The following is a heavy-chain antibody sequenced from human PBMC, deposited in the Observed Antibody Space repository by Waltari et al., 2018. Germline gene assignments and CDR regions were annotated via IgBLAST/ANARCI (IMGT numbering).Heavy chain of an antibody. D-gene: IGHD3-16*01. CDR2: INPNGST. J-gene: IGHJ2*01. CDR3: ARSTRTMIKYFDL. CDR1: GGSFSGYY. V-gene: IGHV4-34*01. Sequence: QAQLQQWGAGLLKPSETLSLTCAVYGGSFSGYYWSWIRQPPGTGMEWIGEINPNGSTNYNPPLKIRVTRSVDTSKNQFSLKLSSVAAADTAVCYCARSTRTMIKYFDLWGRGTLVIVSS.